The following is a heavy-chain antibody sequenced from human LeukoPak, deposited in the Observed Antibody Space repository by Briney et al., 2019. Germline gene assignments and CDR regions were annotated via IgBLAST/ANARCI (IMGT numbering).Heavy chain of an antibody. CDR3: AKGTRGGRNLFEGFDI. CDR2: IYYSGST. D-gene: IGHD1-14*01. CDR1: GYSISSGYY. J-gene: IGHJ3*02. V-gene: IGHV4-38-2*02. Sequence: PSETLSLTCTVSGYSISSGYYWGWIRQPPGKGLEWIGSIYYSGSTYYNPSLKSRVTISVDTSKNQFSLKLSSVTAADTAVYYCAKGTRGGRNLFEGFDIWGQGTMVTVSS.